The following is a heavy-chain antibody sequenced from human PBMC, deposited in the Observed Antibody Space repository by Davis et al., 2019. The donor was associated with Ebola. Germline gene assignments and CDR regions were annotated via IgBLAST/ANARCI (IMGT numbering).Heavy chain of an antibody. Sequence: MPGGSLRLSCAVSGFTFSGYPMNWVRQPPGKGLEWIGEINHSGSTNYNPSLKSRVTISVDTSKNQFSLKLSSVTAADTAVYYCVRVGYSYGFHWFDPWGQGTLVTVSS. V-gene: IGHV4-34*01. J-gene: IGHJ5*02. CDR2: INHSGST. D-gene: IGHD5-18*01. CDR1: GFTFSGYP. CDR3: VRVGYSYGFHWFDP.